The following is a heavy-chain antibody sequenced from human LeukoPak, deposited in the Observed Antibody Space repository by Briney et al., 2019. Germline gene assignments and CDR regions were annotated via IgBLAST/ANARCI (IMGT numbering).Heavy chain of an antibody. CDR3: ARVSSRYYDSSGYLQRFDY. V-gene: IGHV1-2*02. CDR1: GYTFTGYY. D-gene: IGHD3-22*01. J-gene: IGHJ4*02. Sequence: ASVKVSCKASGYTFTGYYMHWVRQAPGQGLEWMGWINPNSGGTNYAQKFQGRVIMTRDTSISTAYMELSGLRSDDTAVYYCARVSSRYYDSSGYLQRFDYWGQGTLVTVSS. CDR2: INPNSGGT.